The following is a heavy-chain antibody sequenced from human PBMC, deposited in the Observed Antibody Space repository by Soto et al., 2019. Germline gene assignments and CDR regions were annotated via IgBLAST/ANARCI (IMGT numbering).Heavy chain of an antibody. CDR1: GFTFSSYA. CDR2: ISGSGGST. Sequence: GGSLRLSCAASGFTFSSYAMSWVRQAPGKGLEWVSAISGSGGSTYYADSVKGRFTISRDNSKNTLYLQMNSLRAEDTAVYYCASRPIMYSGYAPRSGYYWGQGTLVTVSS. D-gene: IGHD5-12*01. J-gene: IGHJ4*02. CDR3: ASRPIMYSGYAPRSGYY. V-gene: IGHV3-23*01.